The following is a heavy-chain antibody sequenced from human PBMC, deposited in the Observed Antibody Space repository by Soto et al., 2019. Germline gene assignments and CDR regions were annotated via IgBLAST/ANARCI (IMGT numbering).Heavy chain of an antibody. V-gene: IGHV4-59*01. Sequence: PSETLSLTCTVSGGSISSYYWSWIRQPPGKGLEWIGYIYYSGSTNYNPSLKSRVTISVDTSKNQFSLKLSSVTAADTAVYYCAREGGNLISAFDISGQGTMVTVSS. CDR1: GGSISSYY. D-gene: IGHD2-15*01. J-gene: IGHJ3*02. CDR2: IYYSGST. CDR3: AREGGNLISAFDI.